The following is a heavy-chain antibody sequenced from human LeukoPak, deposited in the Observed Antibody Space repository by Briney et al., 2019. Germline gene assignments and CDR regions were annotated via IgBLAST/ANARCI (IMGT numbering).Heavy chain of an antibody. CDR1: GFSFSSYG. D-gene: IGHD5-24*01. Sequence: GGSLRLSCAASGFSFSSYGMHWVRQAPGKGLEWVAVISYDGSKKYYTDSVKGRFTISRDNSRNTLYLQMNSLRAEDTAVYYCAKEDRRDGYKDHDYWGQGTLVTVSS. J-gene: IGHJ4*02. CDR3: AKEDRRDGYKDHDY. CDR2: ISYDGSKK. V-gene: IGHV3-30*18.